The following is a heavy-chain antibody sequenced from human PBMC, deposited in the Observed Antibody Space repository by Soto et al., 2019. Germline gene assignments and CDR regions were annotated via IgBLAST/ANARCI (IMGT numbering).Heavy chain of an antibody. J-gene: IGHJ5*02. D-gene: IGHD2-8*01. CDR2: IGGSGGST. CDR1: GFTFSSYA. CDR3: ANRMVYANSWFDP. V-gene: IGHV3-23*01. Sequence: GRSMRLSCAASGFTFSSYAMSWVRQAPGEGLEWVSAIGGSGGSTYYADSVKGRCTISRDNSKNTLYLQMNSLRAEDTAVYYCANRMVYANSWFDPWGQGTLVTVSS.